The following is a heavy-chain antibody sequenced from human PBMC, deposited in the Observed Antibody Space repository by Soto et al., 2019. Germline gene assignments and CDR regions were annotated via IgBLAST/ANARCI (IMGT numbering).Heavy chain of an antibody. D-gene: IGHD2-15*01. J-gene: IGHJ4*02. CDR2: IYYSGST. V-gene: IGHV4-39*01. CDR3: ARHVYCSGGSCYPNPLDY. Sequence: PSETLSLTCTVSGGSISSSSYYWGWIRQPPGKGLEWIGSIYYSGSTYYSPSLKSRVTISVDTSKNQFSLKLSSVTAADTAVYYCARHVYCSGGSCYPNPLDYWGQGTLVTVSS. CDR1: GGSISSSSYY.